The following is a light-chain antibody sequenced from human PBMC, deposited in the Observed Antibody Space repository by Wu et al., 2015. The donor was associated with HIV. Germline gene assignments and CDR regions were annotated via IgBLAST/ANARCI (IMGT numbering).Light chain of an antibody. CDR2: AAS. CDR1: QTVTTY. CDR3: QQSYTTPPT. J-gene: IGKJ1*01. V-gene: IGKV1-39*01. Sequence: DIQMTQSPSSRSASVGDRVTITCRASQTVTTYLNWYQQKLGKAPTLLIYAASSLQSGVPPRFSGSGSGTDFTLTISSLQPEDFATYHCQQSYTTPPTFGQGTKVEIK.